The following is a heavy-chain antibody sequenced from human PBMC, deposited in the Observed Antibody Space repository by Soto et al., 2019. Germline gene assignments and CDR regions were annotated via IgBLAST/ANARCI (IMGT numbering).Heavy chain of an antibody. Sequence: SVKVSCKASGGTFSSYAISWVRQAPGQGLEWMGGIIPIFGTANYAQKFQGRVTITADKSTSTAYMELSSLRSEDTAVYYCARTCGYSGYDRDSRFDYWGQGTLVTVS. CDR2: IIPIFGTA. V-gene: IGHV1-69*06. CDR1: GGTFSSYA. CDR3: ARTCGYSGYDRDSRFDY. D-gene: IGHD5-12*01. J-gene: IGHJ4*02.